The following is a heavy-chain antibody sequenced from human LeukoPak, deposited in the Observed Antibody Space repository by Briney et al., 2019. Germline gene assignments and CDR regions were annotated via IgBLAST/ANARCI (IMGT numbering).Heavy chain of an antibody. D-gene: IGHD3-10*01. CDR2: ISSSSSYI. Sequence: GGSLRLSCAASGFTFSSYSMNWVRQAPGKGLEWVSSISSSSSYIYYADSVKGRFTISRDNAKNSLFLQMNSLRAEDTAVYYCARDFLWGSGSRWGQGTLVTVSS. J-gene: IGHJ4*02. CDR3: ARDFLWGSGSR. V-gene: IGHV3-21*01. CDR1: GFTFSSYS.